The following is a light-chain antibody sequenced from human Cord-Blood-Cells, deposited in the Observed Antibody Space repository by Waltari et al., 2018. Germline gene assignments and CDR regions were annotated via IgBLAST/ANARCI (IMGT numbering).Light chain of an antibody. V-gene: IGLV2-14*01. CDR2: DVS. CDR3: SSYTSSSTEV. J-gene: IGLJ2*01. Sequence: QSALTQPASVSGSPGQPITISCTGTSSDVGGYNYVSWYQQHPGKAPKLMIYDVSNRPSGVSNSFSGSKSGNTASLTISGLQAEDEADYYCSSYTSSSTEVFGGGTKLTGL. CDR1: SSDVGGYNY.